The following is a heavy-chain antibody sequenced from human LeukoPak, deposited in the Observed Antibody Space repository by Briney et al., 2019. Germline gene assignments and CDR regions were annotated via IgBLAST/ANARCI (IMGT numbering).Heavy chain of an antibody. CDR3: ARGSGTYYVYNWFHP. J-gene: IGHJ5*02. V-gene: IGHV4-39*07. CDR2: IHYSGST. CDR1: GASISSNSYY. Sequence: PSETLSLTCTVSGASISSNSYYWGWIRQPPGKGLEWVGSIHYSGSTYYNPSLKSRVTISVDTSKSQFSLRLSSVTAADTAMCYCARGSGTYYVYNWFHPWGQGTLVTVSS. D-gene: IGHD3-10*01.